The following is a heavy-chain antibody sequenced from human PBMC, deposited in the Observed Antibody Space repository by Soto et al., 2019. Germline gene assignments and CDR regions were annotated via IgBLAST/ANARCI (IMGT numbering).Heavy chain of an antibody. Sequence: PGGSLRLSCAASGFTFSSYGMHWVRQAPGKGLEWVAVISYDGSNKYYADSVKGRFTISRDNSKNTLYLQMNSLRAEDTAVYYCAKDESVVVITQAFDIWGQGTMVTVSS. V-gene: IGHV3-30*18. CDR1: GFTFSSYG. D-gene: IGHD3-22*01. CDR3: AKDESVVVITQAFDI. CDR2: ISYDGSNK. J-gene: IGHJ3*02.